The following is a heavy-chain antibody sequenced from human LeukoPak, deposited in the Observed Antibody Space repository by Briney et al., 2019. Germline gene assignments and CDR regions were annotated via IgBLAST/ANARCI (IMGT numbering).Heavy chain of an antibody. CDR2: IYHSGST. Sequence: PSETLSLTCTVSGYSISSGYYWGWIRQPPGKGLEWIGSIYHSGSTYYNPSLKSRVTISVDTSKNQFSLKLSSVTAADTAVYYCARVYSGHFFDYWGQGTLVTVSS. CDR3: ARVYSGHFFDY. D-gene: IGHD1-26*01. J-gene: IGHJ4*02. CDR1: GYSISSGYY. V-gene: IGHV4-38-2*02.